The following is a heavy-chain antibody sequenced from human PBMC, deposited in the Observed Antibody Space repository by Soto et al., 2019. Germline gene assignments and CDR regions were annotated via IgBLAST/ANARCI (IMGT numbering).Heavy chain of an antibody. CDR1: GYTFTGYY. CDR3: ARTIFEGDYYYGMDV. V-gene: IGHV1-2*02. J-gene: IGHJ6*02. D-gene: IGHD3-3*01. CDR2: INPNSGGT. Sequence: ASVKVSCKASGYTFTGYYMHWVRQAPGQGLEWMGWINPNSGGTNYAQKFQGRVTMTRDTSISTAYVELSRLRSDDTAVYYCARTIFEGDYYYGMDVWGQGTTVTVSS.